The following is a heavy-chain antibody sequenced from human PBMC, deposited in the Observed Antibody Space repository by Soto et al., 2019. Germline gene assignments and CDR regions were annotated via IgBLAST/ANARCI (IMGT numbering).Heavy chain of an antibody. D-gene: IGHD6-13*01. J-gene: IGHJ4*02. CDR3: ARRRGSSSWYPY. V-gene: IGHV4-4*02. CDR2: IYPSGTT. Sequence: SETLSLTCAVSRGSINSDYWWTWVRQPPGKGLEWIAEIYPSGTTNYNPSLKSRVTISLDRSRSPFSLKLGSLTAADTAVYYCARRRGSSSWYPYWGQGTLVTVSS. CDR1: RGSINSDYW.